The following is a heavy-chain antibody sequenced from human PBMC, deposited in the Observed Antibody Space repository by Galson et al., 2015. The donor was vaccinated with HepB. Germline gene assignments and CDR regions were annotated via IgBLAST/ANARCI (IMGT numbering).Heavy chain of an antibody. Sequence: SLRLSCEASGYTFSSYAMNWVRQAPGQGLEWVAVLSSHGDNEYYADSVKGRFTISRDNSENTVYLQMRSLRVEDTAVYYCARTFYFDYWGQGTLVTVSS. CDR1: GYTFSSYA. CDR3: ARTFYFDY. D-gene: IGHD3-16*01. CDR2: LSSHGDNE. V-gene: IGHV3-30*04. J-gene: IGHJ4*02.